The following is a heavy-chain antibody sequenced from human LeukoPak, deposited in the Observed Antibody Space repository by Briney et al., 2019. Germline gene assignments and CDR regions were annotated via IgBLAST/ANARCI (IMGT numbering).Heavy chain of an antibody. J-gene: IGHJ6*02. CDR3: ARGGGLDV. Sequence: GGSLRLSCAASGFTFSSYWMNWARQAPGKGLEWAASINHNGNVNYYVDSVKGRFTISRDNAKNSLYLQMSNLRAEDTAVHFCARGGGLDVWGQGATVTVSS. CDR2: INHNGNVN. CDR1: GFTFSSYW. V-gene: IGHV3-7*03. D-gene: IGHD3-16*01.